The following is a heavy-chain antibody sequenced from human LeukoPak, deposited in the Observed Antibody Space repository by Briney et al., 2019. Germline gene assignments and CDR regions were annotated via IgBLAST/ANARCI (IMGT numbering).Heavy chain of an antibody. CDR1: GFTFSSFA. J-gene: IGHJ4*02. D-gene: IGHD1-26*01. V-gene: IGHV3-23*01. CDR3: AKRYSYLDY. CDR2: ISDRGRTT. Sequence: QSGGSLRLSCAASGFTFSSFAMSWVRQAPGKGLEWVSSISDRGRTTYYADSVKDRFTISRDNSKNTLYLQMSSLRAEDTAVYYCAKRYSYLDYWGQGTLVIVSS.